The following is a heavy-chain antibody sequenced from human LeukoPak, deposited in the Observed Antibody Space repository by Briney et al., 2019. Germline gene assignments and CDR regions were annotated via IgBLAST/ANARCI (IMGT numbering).Heavy chain of an antibody. D-gene: IGHD5-18*01. Sequence: GGSLRLSCAASGFTFSDSYMTWIRQAPGKGLEWVSFISNTGDSIYYADSVKGRFTISRDNAKNSLYLQMNSLRAEDTALYYCARRGYSYGMDFYFDYWGQGTLVTVSS. CDR1: GFTFSDSY. J-gene: IGHJ4*02. V-gene: IGHV3-11*01. CDR2: ISNTGDSI. CDR3: ARRGYSYGMDFYFDY.